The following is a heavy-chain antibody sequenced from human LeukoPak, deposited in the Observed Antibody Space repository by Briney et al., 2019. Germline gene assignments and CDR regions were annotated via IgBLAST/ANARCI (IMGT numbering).Heavy chain of an antibody. CDR3: ARESSEAFDY. CDR1: GFTFSSYS. V-gene: IGHV3-21*01. D-gene: IGHD6-25*01. CDR2: IGSSSSSI. J-gene: IGHJ4*02. Sequence: GGSLRLSXAASGFTFSSYSINWARQAPGKGLEWVSSIGSSSSSIYYADSVKGRFTTSRDNAKNSLYLQMNSLRADDTAVYYCARESSEAFDYWGQGTLVTVSS.